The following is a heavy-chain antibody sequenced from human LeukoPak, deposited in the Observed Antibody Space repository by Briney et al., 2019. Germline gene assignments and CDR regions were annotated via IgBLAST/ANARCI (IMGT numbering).Heavy chain of an antibody. Sequence: PGGSLRLSCAASGFTFSNYAMTWVRQAPGKGLEWVAYISTSGDSTKYADSVEGRFTISRDNAENSLFLLMNSLRVEDTAVYYCVKNGWLDYWGQGILVTVSS. D-gene: IGHD6-19*01. CDR1: GFTFSNYA. J-gene: IGHJ4*02. CDR2: ISTSGDST. V-gene: IGHV3-21*06. CDR3: VKNGWLDY.